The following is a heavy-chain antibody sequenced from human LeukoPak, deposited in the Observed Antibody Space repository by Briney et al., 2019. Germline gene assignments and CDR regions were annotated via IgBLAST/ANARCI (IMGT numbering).Heavy chain of an antibody. V-gene: IGHV3-30*03. J-gene: IGHJ6*03. CDR3: AAAGVNYYYYYMDV. CDR2: ISYDGSNK. Sequence: GRSLRLSCAASGFSFSTYGMHWVRQAPGKGLEWVALISYDGSNKYFADSVKGRFTISRDNSKNTLYLQMNSLRAEDTAVYYCAAAGVNYYYYYMDVWGKGTTVTVSS. CDR1: GFSFSTYG. D-gene: IGHD6-13*01.